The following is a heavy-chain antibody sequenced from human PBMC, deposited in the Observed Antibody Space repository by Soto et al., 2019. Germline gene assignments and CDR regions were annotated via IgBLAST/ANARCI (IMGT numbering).Heavy chain of an antibody. CDR2: INSDGSST. J-gene: IGHJ4*02. CDR3: AGDLRNYGSVSSG. CDR1: GFTFSSYW. D-gene: IGHD3-10*01. V-gene: IGHV3-74*01. Sequence: GGSLRLSCAASGFTFSSYWMHWVRQAPGKGLVWVSRINSDGSSTSYADSVKGRFTISRDNAKNSLYLQMNSLRDEDTAVYYCAGDLRNYGSVSSGWGQGTLVTVSS.